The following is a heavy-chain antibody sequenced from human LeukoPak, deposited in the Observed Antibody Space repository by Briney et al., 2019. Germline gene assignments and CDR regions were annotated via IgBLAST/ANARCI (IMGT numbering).Heavy chain of an antibody. Sequence: WGSLRLSCAASGFTFSSYWMSWVRQAPGKGLEWVANIKQDGSEENFVDSVKGRFTTSRDNAKKSLYLQMNSLRAEDTAVYYCARGSSAGASLRHDYWGQGTLVTVSS. CDR3: ARGSSAGASLRHDY. V-gene: IGHV3-7*01. D-gene: IGHD1-26*01. CDR1: GFTFSSYW. J-gene: IGHJ4*02. CDR2: IKQDGSEE.